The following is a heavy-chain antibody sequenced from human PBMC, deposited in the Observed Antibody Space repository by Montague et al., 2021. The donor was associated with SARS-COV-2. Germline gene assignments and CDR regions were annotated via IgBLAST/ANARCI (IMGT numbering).Heavy chain of an antibody. Sequence: SLRLSCAASGFPFSTFWMTWVRQPPGKGLEWVATITQDGSEKYNVVSVKGRFTTSRGNAKKSLSLQMNSLRAEDTAVYYCARDRYYQYWSGYYPPDYWGQGTLVTVSS. CDR2: ITQDGSEK. J-gene: IGHJ4*02. CDR1: GFPFSTFW. CDR3: ARDRYYQYWSGYYPPDY. V-gene: IGHV3-7*03. D-gene: IGHD3-3*01.